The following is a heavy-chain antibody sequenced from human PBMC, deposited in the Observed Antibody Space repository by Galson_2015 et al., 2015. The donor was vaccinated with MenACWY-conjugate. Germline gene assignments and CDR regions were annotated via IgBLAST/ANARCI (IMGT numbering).Heavy chain of an antibody. CDR2: IKRDGSEK. V-gene: IGHV3-7*03. CDR1: GFTFSSYW. J-gene: IGHJ4*02. CDR3: AREYKGTEQWLFDFDY. D-gene: IGHD6-19*01. Sequence: SLRLSCAASGFTFSSYWMSWVRQAPGKGLEWVANIKRDGSEKYYVDSVKGRFTISRDNAKNSLYLQMNSLRAEDTAVYYCAREYKGTEQWLFDFDYWGQGTLVTVSS.